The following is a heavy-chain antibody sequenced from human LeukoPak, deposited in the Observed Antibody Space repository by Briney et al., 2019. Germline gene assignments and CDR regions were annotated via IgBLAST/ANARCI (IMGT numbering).Heavy chain of an antibody. CDR2: IWYDGSNK. D-gene: IGHD2/OR15-2a*01. CDR3: ARDFSARREFDL. V-gene: IGHV3-33*08. CDR1: GFHFRTYA. J-gene: IGHJ4*02. Sequence: PGRSLRLSCAASGFHFRTYAMHWVRQAPGKGLEWVAIIWYDGSNKYYRDSVKGRFTISRDNSKNTLYLEMSSLRAEDTAVYYCARDFSARREFDLWGQGTLVTVSS.